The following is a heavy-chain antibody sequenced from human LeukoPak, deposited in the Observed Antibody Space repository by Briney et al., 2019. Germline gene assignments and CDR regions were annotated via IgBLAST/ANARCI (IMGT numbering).Heavy chain of an antibody. CDR1: GGSISSSNW. CDR3: ARVRYCSGGSCHPVRSVLGTKGYYYGMDV. J-gene: IGHJ6*02. V-gene: IGHV4-4*02. Sequence: PSGTLSLTCAVSGGSISSSNWWSWVRQPPGKGLEWIGEINHSGSTNYNPSLKSRVTISVDTSKNQFSLKLSSVTAADTAVYYCARVRYCSGGSCHPVRSVLGTKGYYYGMDVWGQGTTVTVSS. D-gene: IGHD2-15*01. CDR2: INHSGST.